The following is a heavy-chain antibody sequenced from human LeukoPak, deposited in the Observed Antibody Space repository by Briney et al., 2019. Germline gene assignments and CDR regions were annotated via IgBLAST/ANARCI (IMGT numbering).Heavy chain of an antibody. J-gene: IGHJ3*02. CDR1: GFTFSSYA. Sequence: GGSLRLSCAASGFTFSSYAMNWVRQAPGKGLEWVSTISVSGVGTYYADSVKGRFTISRDNSKNTLYLQMNSLRAEDTAVYYCARVQDIVVVVAGPGTFDIWGQGTMVTVSS. V-gene: IGHV3-23*01. D-gene: IGHD2-15*01. CDR3: ARVQDIVVVVAGPGTFDI. CDR2: ISVSGVGT.